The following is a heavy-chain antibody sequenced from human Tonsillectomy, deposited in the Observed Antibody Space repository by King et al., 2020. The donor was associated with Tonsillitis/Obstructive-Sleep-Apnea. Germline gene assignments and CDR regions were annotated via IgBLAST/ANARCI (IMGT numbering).Heavy chain of an antibody. CDR3: AKGITIFGVVIN. J-gene: IGHJ4*02. CDR2: IRGSGWST. V-gene: IGHV3-23*04. Sequence: DVQLVESGGGLVQPWGSLRLSCAASGFTFSGYAMSWVRQAPWKGLEWVTGIRGSGWSTYYAESVKGRFTIPRDNSKNTLYLQMNSLRAEDTALYYCAKGITIFGVVINWGQGTLVTVSS. CDR1: GFTFSGYA. D-gene: IGHD3-3*01.